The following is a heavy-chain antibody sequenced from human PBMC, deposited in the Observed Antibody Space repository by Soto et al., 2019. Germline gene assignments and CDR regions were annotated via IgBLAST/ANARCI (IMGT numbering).Heavy chain of an antibody. CDR2: INHSGST. J-gene: IGHJ3*02. V-gene: IGHV4-34*01. Sequence: SETLSLTCAVYGGSFSGYYWSWIRQPPGKGLEWIGEINHSGSTNYNPSLKSRVTISVDTSKNQFSLKLSSVTAADTAVYYCARGRRNGAFDIWGQGTMVT. D-gene: IGHD1-1*01. CDR3: ARGRRNGAFDI. CDR1: GGSFSGYY.